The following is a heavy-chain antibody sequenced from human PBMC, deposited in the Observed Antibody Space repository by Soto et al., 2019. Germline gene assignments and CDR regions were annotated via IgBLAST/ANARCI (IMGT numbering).Heavy chain of an antibody. Sequence: QVQLVESGGGLVKPGGSLRLSCAASGLTSSANKRSWFGRAPGKGLEWVSYISSSGSTIFYADSVKGRFTISRDNAKNSLYLQMNSLRAEDTAVYYCARGAAMAYGMDVWGQGTTVTVSS. CDR3: ARGAAMAYGMDV. D-gene: IGHD5-18*01. V-gene: IGHV3-11*01. J-gene: IGHJ6*02. CDR1: GLTSSANK. CDR2: ISSSGSTI.